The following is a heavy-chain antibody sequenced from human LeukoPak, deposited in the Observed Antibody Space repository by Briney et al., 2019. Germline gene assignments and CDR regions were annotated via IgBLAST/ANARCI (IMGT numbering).Heavy chain of an antibody. Sequence: GGSLRLSCAASGFTFSSYAMTWVRQAPGKGLEWVSAINNGGDDTIYTDSVGGRFTISRDNSKNTLYLQMNSLRADDTAVYFCAKGGSYAPLDSWGQGTLVTVSS. V-gene: IGHV3-23*01. CDR2: INNGGDDT. CDR3: AKGGSYAPLDS. CDR1: GFTFSSYA. J-gene: IGHJ4*02. D-gene: IGHD1-26*01.